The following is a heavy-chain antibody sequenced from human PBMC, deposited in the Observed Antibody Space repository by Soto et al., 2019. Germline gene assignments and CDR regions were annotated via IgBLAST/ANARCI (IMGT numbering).Heavy chain of an antibody. J-gene: IGHJ4*02. CDR2: ISRSGGST. CDR1: GFTFSSYA. V-gene: IGHV3-48*02. Sequence: GGSLRLSCAASGFTFSSYAMSWVRQAPGKGLEWVSIISRSGGSTYYADSVSGRFTISRDNAKNSQYLQMNSLRDEDTAVYYCARGPVGYCSGGSCYSGYWGQGTLDTVSS. D-gene: IGHD2-15*01. CDR3: ARGPVGYCSGGSCYSGY.